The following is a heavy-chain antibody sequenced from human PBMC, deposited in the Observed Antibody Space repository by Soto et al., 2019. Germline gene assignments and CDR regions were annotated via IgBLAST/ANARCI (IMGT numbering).Heavy chain of an antibody. V-gene: IGHV1-2*06. CDR3: GRVGVGATPLGGFLP. CDR2: INPRSGDT. CDR1: GYTFIGYY. D-gene: IGHD1-26*01. Sequence: ASVKVSCKASGYTFIGYYIHWVRQAPGQGLEWMGRINPRSGDTTYAQKFQGRLTMTRDTSISTAYMELSSLRSDDTAVYYRGRVGVGATPLGGFLPRGQASPVTGPS. J-gene: IGHJ5*02.